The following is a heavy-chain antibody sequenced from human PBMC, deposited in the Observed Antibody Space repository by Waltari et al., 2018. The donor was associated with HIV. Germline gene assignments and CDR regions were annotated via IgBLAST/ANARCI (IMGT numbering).Heavy chain of an antibody. CDR2: VNTANGHT. J-gene: IGHJ6*02. V-gene: IGHV1-3*05. CDR1: GYSFTSHS. CDR3: AREMSLIRVIAVAMDV. D-gene: IGHD6-19*01. Sequence: VQLVQSGAEEQKPGSSVKISCKSSGYSFTSHSIPWVRQATGQRLEWVGWVNTANGHTKESQNFQGRVTITRDTSATTASMELNSLRSEDTAVYYCAREMSLIRVIAVAMDVWGQGTTVTVSS.